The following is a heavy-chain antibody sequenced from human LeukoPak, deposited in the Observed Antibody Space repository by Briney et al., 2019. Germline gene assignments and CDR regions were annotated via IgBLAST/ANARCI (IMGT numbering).Heavy chain of an antibody. CDR2: IRSKANSYAT. CDR1: GFTFSGSA. J-gene: IGHJ4*02. V-gene: IGHV3-73*01. Sequence: GGSPRLSCAASGFTFSGSAMHWVRQASGKGLEWVGRIRSKANSYATAYAASVKGRFTISRDDSKNTAYLQMNSLKTEDTAVYYCTRPLGITMVRGDNDYWGQGTLVTVSS. D-gene: IGHD3-10*01. CDR3: TRPLGITMVRGDNDY.